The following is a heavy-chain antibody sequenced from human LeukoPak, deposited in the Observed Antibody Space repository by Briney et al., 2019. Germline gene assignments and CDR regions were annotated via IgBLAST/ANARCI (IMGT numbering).Heavy chain of an antibody. CDR2: IYNIGSV. CDR3: ATNSSGSALDY. Sequence: PSETLSLTCTVSGASTDRRVSTNSYYWSWIRQFPGKGLEWIGNIYNIGSVTYKPSLRSRVTMSIDMSKKQLSLRLTSVTAAGTAVYFCATNSSGSALDYWGQGILVTVSS. CDR1: GASTDRRVSTNSYY. J-gene: IGHJ4*02. D-gene: IGHD3-22*01. V-gene: IGHV4-61*05.